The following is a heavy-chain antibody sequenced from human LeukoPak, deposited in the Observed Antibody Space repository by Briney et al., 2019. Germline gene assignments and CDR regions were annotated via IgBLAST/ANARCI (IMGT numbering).Heavy chain of an antibody. J-gene: IGHJ5*02. V-gene: IGHV1-2*02. CDR1: GYTFTAYY. D-gene: IGHD5-12*01. CDR2: INPNSGDT. Sequence: ASVKVSCKASGYTFTAYYIHWVRQAPRHGLEWMGWINPNSGDTDYSQKFQGRVTMTRDTSISTTYMELSRLASDDTAIYYCAGGWEPYDYFFDPWGQGTLVIVSS. CDR3: AGGWEPYDYFFDP.